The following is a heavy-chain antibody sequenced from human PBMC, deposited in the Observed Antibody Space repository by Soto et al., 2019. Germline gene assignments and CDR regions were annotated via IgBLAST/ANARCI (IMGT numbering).Heavy chain of an antibody. Sequence: ASVKVSCKASGYTFTSYGISWVRQAPGQGLEWMGWISAYNGNTNYAQKLQGRVTMTTDTSTSTAYMELRSLRAEDTAVYYCAKPPDRDGRWLQFDYWGQGTLVTVSS. CDR3: AKPPDRDGRWLQFDY. J-gene: IGHJ4*02. D-gene: IGHD5-12*01. CDR1: GYTFTSYG. V-gene: IGHV1-18*01. CDR2: ISAYNGNT.